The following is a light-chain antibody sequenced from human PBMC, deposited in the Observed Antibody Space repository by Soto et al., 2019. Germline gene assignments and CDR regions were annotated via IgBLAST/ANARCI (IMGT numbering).Light chain of an antibody. CDR1: QTINSH. V-gene: IGKV1-39*01. J-gene: IGKJ2*01. CDR3: HQSHITTLFT. Sequence: DIQMTQSPSSLSASIGDRVTITCRASQTINSHLNWYQQKPGKAPKVLIYAASRLQSGVPSRFSGSGSGTELTLPISSLEPEDFATYYCHQSHITTLFTFGKGTKLEIK. CDR2: AAS.